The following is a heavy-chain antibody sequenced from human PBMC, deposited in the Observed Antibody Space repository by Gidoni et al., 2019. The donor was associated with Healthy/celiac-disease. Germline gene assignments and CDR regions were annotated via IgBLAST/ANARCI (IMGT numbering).Heavy chain of an antibody. CDR3: ARDLQPLTTVTTGKTGS. J-gene: IGHJ4*02. V-gene: IGHV3-21*01. D-gene: IGHD4-17*01. CDR1: GFTFRSDS. Sequence: EVQLVESGGGLVKPGGSLRLSCAASGFTFRSDSMNWVRQAPGKGLGWVSSICSSSSYIYYADSVKGRFTISRDNAKNSLYLQMNSLRAEDTAVYYCARDLQPLTTVTTGKTGSWGQGTLVTVSS. CDR2: ICSSSSYI.